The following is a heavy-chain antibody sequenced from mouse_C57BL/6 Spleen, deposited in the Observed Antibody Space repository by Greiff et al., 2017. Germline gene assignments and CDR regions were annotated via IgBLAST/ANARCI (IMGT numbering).Heavy chain of an antibody. V-gene: IGHV2-4*01. Sequence: QVQLKESGPGLVQPSQSLSITCTVSGFSLTSYGVHWVRQPPGKGLEWLGVIWSGGSTDYNAAFISRLSISKDNSKSQVFFKMNSLQADDTAIYYGAKKLWLRRDAMDYWGQGTSVTVSS. J-gene: IGHJ4*01. D-gene: IGHD2-2*01. CDR1: GFSLTSYG. CDR3: AKKLWLRRDAMDY. CDR2: IWSGGST.